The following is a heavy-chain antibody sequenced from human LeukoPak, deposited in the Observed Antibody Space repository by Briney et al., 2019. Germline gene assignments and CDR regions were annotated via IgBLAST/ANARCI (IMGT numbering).Heavy chain of an antibody. CDR1: GGSFSGYY. CDR3: ARGRGIRTLGY. J-gene: IGHJ4*02. Sequence: SETLSLTCAVYGGSFSGYYWSWIRQPPGKGLEWIGEINHSGSTNYNPSLKSRVTISVDTSKNQFSLKLSSVTAADTAVYYCARGRGIRTLGYWGQGTLVTVSS. CDR2: INHSGST. D-gene: IGHD6-13*01. V-gene: IGHV4-34*01.